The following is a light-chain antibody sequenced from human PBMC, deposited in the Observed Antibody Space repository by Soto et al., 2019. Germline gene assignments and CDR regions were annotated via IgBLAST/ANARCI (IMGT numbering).Light chain of an antibody. Sequence: DIQMTQSPSTLSASVGDRVTITCRASQSISSWLAWYQQKPGKAPKLLIYDASSLESGVPSRFSGHGSGTEFTLTISSLQPDDSASYYCQQYNSDSKTFGQGT. CDR2: DAS. CDR3: QQYNSDSKT. V-gene: IGKV1-5*01. J-gene: IGKJ1*01. CDR1: QSISSW.